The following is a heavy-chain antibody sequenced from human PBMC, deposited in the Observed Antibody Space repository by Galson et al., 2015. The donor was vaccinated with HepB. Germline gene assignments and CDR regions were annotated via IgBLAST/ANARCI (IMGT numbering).Heavy chain of an antibody. D-gene: IGHD3-10*01. J-gene: IGHJ5*02. CDR3: ARDQGTNYYGSGSYLRNWFDP. CDR1: GYTFTSYY. V-gene: IGHV1-46*01. CDR2: INPSGGST. Sequence: SCKASGYTFTSYYMHWVRQAPGQGLEWMGIINPSGGSTSYAQKFQGRVTMTRDTSTSTVYMELSSLRSEDTAVYYCARDQGTNYYGSGSYLRNWFDPWGQGTLVTVSS.